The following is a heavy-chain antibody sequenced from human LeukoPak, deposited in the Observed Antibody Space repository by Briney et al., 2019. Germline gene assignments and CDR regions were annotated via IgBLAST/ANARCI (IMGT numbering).Heavy chain of an antibody. V-gene: IGHV4-38-2*01. CDR1: GYSISSGYY. CDR3: ARQLVGYYDFWSGKRGAFDI. CDR2: IYHSGST. J-gene: IGHJ3*02. Sequence: SETLSLTCAVSGYSISSGYYWGWIRQPPGKGLEWIGSIYHSGSTYYHPSLKSRVTISVDTSKNQFSLKLSSVTAADTAVYYCARQLVGYYDFWSGKRGAFDIWGQGTMVTASS. D-gene: IGHD3-3*01.